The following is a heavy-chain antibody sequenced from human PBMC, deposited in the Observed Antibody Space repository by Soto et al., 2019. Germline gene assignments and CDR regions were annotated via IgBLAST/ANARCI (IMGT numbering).Heavy chain of an antibody. J-gene: IGHJ4*02. CDR3: AKERPIKTAFDH. V-gene: IGHV3-23*01. CDR1: GFPFSRGG. CDR2: ITDNGRST. D-gene: IGHD5-12*01. Sequence: LRLSFGASGFPFSRGGMSWVRQAPGKGLEWVSLITDNGRSTYYADSVKGRFTISRDNTKNTLFLQMNSLTAEDTAVYYCAKERPIKTAFDHWGQGALFTVSS.